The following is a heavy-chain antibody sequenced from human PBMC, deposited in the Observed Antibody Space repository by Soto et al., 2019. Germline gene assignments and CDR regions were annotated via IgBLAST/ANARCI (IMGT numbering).Heavy chain of an antibody. CDR2: ISPYNGNT. Sequence: QVQLVQSGAEVKKPGASVKVSCKTSGYTFTTYGISWVRQAPGQGLEWMGWISPYNGNTKYVQKLQGRVTMTADTSTSTAYMDLRSLTSDDTAVYYCTRGWFGEVVYYFDYWGQGTLVTVSS. CDR3: TRGWFGEVVYYFDY. J-gene: IGHJ4*02. CDR1: GYTFTTYG. V-gene: IGHV1-18*01. D-gene: IGHD3-10*01.